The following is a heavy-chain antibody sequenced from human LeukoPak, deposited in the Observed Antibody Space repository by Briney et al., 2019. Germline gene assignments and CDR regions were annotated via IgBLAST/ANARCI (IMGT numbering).Heavy chain of an antibody. Sequence: GGSLRPSCAASGFTFSSYAMSWVRQAPGKGLEWVSALSTTGGSTYYADSVKGRFTISRDNSKNTLYLQMNSLRAEDTALYYCAKRIAAAGPYFAYWGQGTLVTVSS. J-gene: IGHJ4*02. V-gene: IGHV3-23*01. CDR2: LSTTGGST. CDR3: AKRIAAAGPYFAY. CDR1: GFTFSSYA. D-gene: IGHD6-13*01.